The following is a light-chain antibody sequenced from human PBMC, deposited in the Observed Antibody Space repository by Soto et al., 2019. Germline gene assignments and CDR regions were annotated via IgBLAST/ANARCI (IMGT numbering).Light chain of an antibody. CDR3: HQYDSSPLT. CDR1: QSVSSSY. Sequence: EIVLTQSPGTLSLSPGERATLSCRASQSVSSSYLAWYQQKPGHAHRLIIYGASSRATGIPDRFSGSGSGTDFTLTNSSLEPEDFAVYYCHQYDSSPLTFGGGTKVEIK. J-gene: IGKJ4*01. CDR2: GAS. V-gene: IGKV3-20*01.